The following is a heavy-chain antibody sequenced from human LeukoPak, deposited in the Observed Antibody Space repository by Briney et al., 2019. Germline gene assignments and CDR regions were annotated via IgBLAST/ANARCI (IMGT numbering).Heavy chain of an antibody. Sequence: GGSLRLSCAASGFTFSSYEMNWVRQAPGKGLEWVAVISYDGSDKFYADSVKGRFTISRDSSKNTLYLQMNSLRPEDTAVYYCARARPSMWIDYWGQGTLVTVSS. V-gene: IGHV3-30*04. CDR1: GFTFSSYE. CDR3: ARARPSMWIDY. J-gene: IGHJ4*02. D-gene: IGHD5-12*01. CDR2: ISYDGSDK.